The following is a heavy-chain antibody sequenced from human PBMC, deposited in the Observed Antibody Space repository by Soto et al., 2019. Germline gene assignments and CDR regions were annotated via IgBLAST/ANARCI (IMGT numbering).Heavy chain of an antibody. CDR2: IYYSGST. D-gene: IGHD2-2*01. V-gene: IGHV4-30-4*01. J-gene: IGHJ4*02. Sequence: PSETLSLTCTVSGGSISSGDYYWSWIRQPPGKGLEWIGYIYYSGSTYYNPSLKSRVTISVDTSKNQFSLKLSSVTAADTAVYYCAKDRPPDIVVIIPAALDYWGQGTLVTVSS. CDR1: GGSISSGDYY. CDR3: AKDRPPDIVVIIPAALDY.